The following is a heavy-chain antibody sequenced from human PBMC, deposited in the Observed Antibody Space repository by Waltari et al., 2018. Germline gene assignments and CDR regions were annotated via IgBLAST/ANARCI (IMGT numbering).Heavy chain of an antibody. CDR1: GYTFTSYD. V-gene: IGHV1-8*01. CDR2: MNPNSGNT. J-gene: IGHJ6*03. Sequence: QVQLVQSGAEVKKPGASVKVSCKASGYTFTSYDINWVRQATGQGLEWMGWMNPNSGNTGYAQKFQGRVTMTRNTSISTAYMELSSLRSEDTAVYYCAREAHYSDLYYYYYMDVWGKGTTVTVSS. CDR3: AREAHYSDLYYYYYMDV. D-gene: IGHD3-10*01.